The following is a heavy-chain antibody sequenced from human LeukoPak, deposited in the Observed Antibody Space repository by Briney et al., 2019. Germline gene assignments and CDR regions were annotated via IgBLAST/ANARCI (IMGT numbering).Heavy chain of an antibody. J-gene: IGHJ6*02. D-gene: IGHD6-19*01. Sequence: GGSLRLSCSASGFTFFFYAMHWVRQAPGKGLEYVSGISSNGGTTYYADSVKGRVTISRDKSKNTLYLQMSGLRAEDTAVYYCVIVVDSSRGYGMDVWGQGTTVTVSS. CDR1: GFTFFFYA. V-gene: IGHV3-64D*06. CDR3: VIVVDSSRGYGMDV. CDR2: ISSNGGTT.